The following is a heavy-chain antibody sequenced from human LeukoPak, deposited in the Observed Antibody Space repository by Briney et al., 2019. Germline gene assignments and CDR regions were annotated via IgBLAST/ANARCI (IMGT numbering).Heavy chain of an antibody. Sequence: GGSLRLSCAASGFTFTNYAMSWVRQTPGKGLEWVSATVGSRPDTYHADSVKGRFTISRDNSENTLYLQMNSLRAEDTAVYYCAKSHSPEYYYDSSGYFDYWGQGTLVTVSS. D-gene: IGHD3-22*01. CDR1: GFTFTNYA. CDR2: TVGSRPDT. CDR3: AKSHSPEYYYDSSGYFDY. V-gene: IGHV3-23*01. J-gene: IGHJ4*02.